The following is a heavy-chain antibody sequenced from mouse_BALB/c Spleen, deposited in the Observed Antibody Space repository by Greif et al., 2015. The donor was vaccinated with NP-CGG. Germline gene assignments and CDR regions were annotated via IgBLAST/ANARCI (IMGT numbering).Heavy chain of an antibody. CDR3: ARQLTGTFAY. J-gene: IGHJ3*01. V-gene: IGHV5-12-2*01. Sequence: DVHLVESGGGLVQPGGSLKLSCAASGFTFSSYTMSWVRQTPEKRLEWVAYISNGGGSTYYPDTVKGRFTISRDNAKNTLYLQMSSLKSEDTAMYYCARQLTGTFAYWGQGTLVTVSA. D-gene: IGHD4-1*01. CDR1: GFTFSSYT. CDR2: ISNGGGST.